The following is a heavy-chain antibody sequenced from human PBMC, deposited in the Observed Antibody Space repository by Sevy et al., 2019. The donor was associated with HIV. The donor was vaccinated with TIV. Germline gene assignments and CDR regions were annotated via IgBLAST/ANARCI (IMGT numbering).Heavy chain of an antibody. CDR2: SNPDSGGP. V-gene: IGHV1-2*02. CDR1: GYTFTGYY. J-gene: IGHJ4*02. CDR3: VGVDRDGYFDY. Sequence: ASVKVSCKATGYTFTGYYMHWVRQAPGQGREWMGGSNPDSGGPNYAPKFQGRVTLTRDTSISTAYMELSRLKSDDTAVYYCVGVDRDGYFDYWGQGTLVTVSS.